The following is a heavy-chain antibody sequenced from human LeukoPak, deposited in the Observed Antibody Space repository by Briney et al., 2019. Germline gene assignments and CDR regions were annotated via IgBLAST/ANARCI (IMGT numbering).Heavy chain of an antibody. D-gene: IGHD1-1*01. CDR2: IYSGGST. Sequence: GGSLRLSCAASGFTVSSNYMSWVRQAPGKGLEWVSVIYSGGSTYYADSVKGRFTISRDNSKNTLYLQMNSLRAEDTAVYYCARVIKNWNANHFDYWGQGTLVTVSS. CDR1: GFTVSSNY. CDR3: ARVIKNWNANHFDY. J-gene: IGHJ4*02. V-gene: IGHV3-53*01.